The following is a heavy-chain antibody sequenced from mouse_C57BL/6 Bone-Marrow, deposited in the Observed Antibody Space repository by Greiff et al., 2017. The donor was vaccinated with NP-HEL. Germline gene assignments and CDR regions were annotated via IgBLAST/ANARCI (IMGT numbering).Heavy chain of an antibody. Sequence: GQLQQPGAERVKRGEEGKMSCKASGYTFTSYWINWVKQRPGQGLEWIGDIYPGSGSTNYNEKFKSKATLTVDTSSSTAYMQLSSLTSEDSAVYYWARRPGMTTVVRAMDYWGQGTSVTVSS. D-gene: IGHD1-1*01. J-gene: IGHJ4*01. CDR2: IYPGSGST. CDR1: GYTFTSYW. V-gene: IGHV1-55*01. CDR3: ARRPGMTTVVRAMDY.